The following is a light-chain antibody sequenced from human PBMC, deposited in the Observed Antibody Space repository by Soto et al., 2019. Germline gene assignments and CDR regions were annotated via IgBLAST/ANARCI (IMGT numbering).Light chain of an antibody. J-gene: IGKJ1*01. V-gene: IGKV3-11*01. CDR2: DAS. CDR3: QQRSNWPT. CDR1: QSVSSY. Sequence: EIVLIQSPATLSLSPGERATLSCRASQSVSSYLAWYQQKPGQAPRLLIYDASNRATGIPARFSGSGSGTDFTLTISSLEPEDFAVYYCQQRSNWPTFGQGTKVDI.